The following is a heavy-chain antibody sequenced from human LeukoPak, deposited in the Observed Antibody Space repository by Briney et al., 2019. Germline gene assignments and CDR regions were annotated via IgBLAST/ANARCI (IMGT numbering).Heavy chain of an antibody. Sequence: PGGSLRLSCAASGFTFSDYYMSWIRQPPGKGLEGIGSIYYSGSTYYNPSLKSRVTISVDTSKNQFSLKLSSVTAADTAVYYCARDRHDFWSGYPTNWFDPWGQGTLVTVSS. V-gene: IGHV4-38-2*02. CDR1: GFTFSDYY. CDR3: ARDRHDFWSGYPTNWFDP. J-gene: IGHJ5*02. D-gene: IGHD3-3*01. CDR2: IYYSGST.